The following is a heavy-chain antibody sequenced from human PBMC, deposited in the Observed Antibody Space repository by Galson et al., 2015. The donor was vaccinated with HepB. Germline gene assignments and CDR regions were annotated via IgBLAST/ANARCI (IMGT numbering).Heavy chain of an antibody. Sequence: LSLTCTVSGGSISSYYWSWIRQPPGKGLEWIGYIYYSGSTNYNPSLKSRVTISVDTSKNQFSLKLSSVTAADTAVYYCARGVIGPAAEYYFDYWGQGILVTVSS. CDR3: ARGVIGPAAEYYFDY. V-gene: IGHV4-59*01. J-gene: IGHJ4*02. CDR1: GGSISSYY. D-gene: IGHD6-13*01. CDR2: IYYSGST.